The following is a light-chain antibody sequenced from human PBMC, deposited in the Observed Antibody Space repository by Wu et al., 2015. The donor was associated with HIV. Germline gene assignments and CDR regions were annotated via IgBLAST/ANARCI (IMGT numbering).Light chain of an antibody. J-gene: IGKJ2*03. Sequence: EIVLTQFPVTLSLSPGERATLSCRASQSVSSSYLAWYQQKPGQAPRLLIYGASNRATGIPDRFSGSGSGTDFTLTISRLEPEDFAVYYCQQYGGSPLYSFGQGPSWRSN. V-gene: IGKV3-20*01. CDR3: QQYGGSPLYS. CDR2: GAS. CDR1: QSVSSSY.